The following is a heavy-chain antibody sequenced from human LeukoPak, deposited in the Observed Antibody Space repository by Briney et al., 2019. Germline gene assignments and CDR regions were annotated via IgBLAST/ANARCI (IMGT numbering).Heavy chain of an antibody. J-gene: IGHJ4*02. CDR1: GYTFTDYN. D-gene: IGHD6-19*01. Sequence: ASVKISCKASGYTFTDYNLHWVRQAPGEGVEWMGWINPKSGGTKFAQKHQGGVTMTADTSIDTAYLELSNLKSDDTAIYYCARSSSGWPLYFDCWGQGTLVTVSS. CDR2: INPKSGGT. V-gene: IGHV1-2*02. CDR3: ARSSSGWPLYFDC.